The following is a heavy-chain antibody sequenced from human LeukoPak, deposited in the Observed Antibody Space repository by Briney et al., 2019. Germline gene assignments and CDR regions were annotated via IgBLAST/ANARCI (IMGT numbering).Heavy chain of an antibody. Sequence: ASVTVSCKASGYTFTSYCISWVRQAPGQGLEWMGWISAYNGNTNYAQKFQGRVTMTTDTSTSTAYMELRSLRSDDTAVYYCARTPAYYYGSGSSNWFDPWGQETLVTVSS. V-gene: IGHV1-18*01. J-gene: IGHJ5*02. D-gene: IGHD3-10*01. CDR2: ISAYNGNT. CDR1: GYTFTSYC. CDR3: ARTPAYYYGSGSSNWFDP.